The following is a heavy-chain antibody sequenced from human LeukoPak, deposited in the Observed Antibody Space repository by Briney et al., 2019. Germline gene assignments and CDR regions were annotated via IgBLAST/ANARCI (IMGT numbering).Heavy chain of an antibody. CDR1: GFTFSSYT. V-gene: IGHV3-23*01. D-gene: IGHD4-11*01. J-gene: IGHJ4*02. Sequence: GGSLRLSYAPSGFTFSSYTMNWVRQAPGKGLQWVSTISDGSRNTHYADSVNGRFTISRDDFLNVVYLQMNSLTVEDTAVYYCTTRLQHHFDYWGQGTQVTVSS. CDR2: ISDGSRNT. CDR3: TTRLQHHFDY.